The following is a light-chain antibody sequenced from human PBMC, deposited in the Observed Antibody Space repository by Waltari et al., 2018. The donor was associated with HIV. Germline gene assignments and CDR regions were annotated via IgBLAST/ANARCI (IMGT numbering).Light chain of an antibody. V-gene: IGLV1-51*02. CDR1: SPTMGNNN. CDR2: ENN. Sequence: QSVLTQPPSASAAPGKKVTISCPGSSPTMGNNNVSCYQQLPGTAPKLLIYENNKRPAGIPDRFSGSKSGTSATLGITGLQTGDEADYYCGTWDSSLSVWVFGGGTKLTVL. J-gene: IGLJ3*02. CDR3: GTWDSSLSVWV.